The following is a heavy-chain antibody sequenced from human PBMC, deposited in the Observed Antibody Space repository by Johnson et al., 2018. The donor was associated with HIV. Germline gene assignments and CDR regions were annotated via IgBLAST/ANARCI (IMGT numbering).Heavy chain of an antibody. V-gene: IGHV3-74*03. D-gene: IGHD2-21*01. Sequence: VQLVESGGGLVQPGGSLRLSCAASGFAFRTYWMVWVRQVPGKRPVWVARIYNDGSRTTYADSVRGRFTISSDNAKYTVELQMNSLRVEETAVYYCAKVDCGGDTCAGYDPFDLWGQGTLVTVSS. CDR3: AKVDCGGDTCAGYDPFDL. CDR2: IYNDGSRT. CDR1: GFAFRTYW. J-gene: IGHJ3*01.